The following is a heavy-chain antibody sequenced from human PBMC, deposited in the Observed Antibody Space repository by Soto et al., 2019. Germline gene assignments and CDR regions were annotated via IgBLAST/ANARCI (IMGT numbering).Heavy chain of an antibody. CDR3: ARAGRKDAFDI. CDR2: ISYDGSNK. V-gene: IGHV3-30-3*01. CDR1: GFTFNSYA. J-gene: IGHJ3*02. D-gene: IGHD1-26*01. Sequence: ESGGGVVQPGRSLRLSCAASGFTFNSYAMHWVRQAPGKGLEWVAVISYDGSNKHYADSVKGRFTISRDNSKNTLYLQMNSLRAEDTAVYYCARAGRKDAFDIWGQGTMVTVSS.